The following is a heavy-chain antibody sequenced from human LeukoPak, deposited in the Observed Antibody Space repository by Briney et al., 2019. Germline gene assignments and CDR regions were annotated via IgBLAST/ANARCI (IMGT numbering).Heavy chain of an antibody. CDR2: IYISGST. CDR1: GGSISSYY. D-gene: IGHD5-12*01. V-gene: IGHV4-4*07. CDR3: ARDDSGYGDNWFDP. Sequence: SETLSLTCTVSGGSISSYYWSWIRQPAGKGLEWIGRIYISGSTNYNPSLKSRVTMSVDTSKNQFSLKLSSVTAADTAVYYCARDDSGYGDNWFDPWGQGTLVTVSS. J-gene: IGHJ5*02.